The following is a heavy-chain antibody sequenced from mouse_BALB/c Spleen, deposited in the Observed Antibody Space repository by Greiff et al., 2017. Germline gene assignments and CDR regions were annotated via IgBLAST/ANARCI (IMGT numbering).Heavy chain of an antibody. CDR1: GFNIKDYY. CDR3: ARRGNDGYAWFAY. CDR2: IDPENGDT. Sequence: VQLKESGAELVRSGASVKLSCTASGFNIKDYYMHWVKQRPEQGLEWIGWIDPENGDTEYAPKFQGKATMTADTSSNTAYLQLSSLTSEDTAVYYCARRGNDGYAWFAYWGQGTLVTVSA. D-gene: IGHD2-3*01. V-gene: IGHV14-4*02. J-gene: IGHJ3*01.